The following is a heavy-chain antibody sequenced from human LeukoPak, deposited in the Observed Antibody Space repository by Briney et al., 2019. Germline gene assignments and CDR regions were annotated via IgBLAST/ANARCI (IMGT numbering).Heavy chain of an antibody. Sequence: GGSLRLSCAASGFTFSSYSMNWVRQAPGKGLELVSSISSSSSYIYYADSVKGRFTISTDNAKNSLYMQMNSLRAEDTAVYYCARVPRWSYRDFDIWGQGTMVTVSS. D-gene: IGHD1-26*01. CDR2: ISSSSSYI. CDR3: ARVPRWSYRDFDI. CDR1: GFTFSSYS. V-gene: IGHV3-21*01. J-gene: IGHJ3*02.